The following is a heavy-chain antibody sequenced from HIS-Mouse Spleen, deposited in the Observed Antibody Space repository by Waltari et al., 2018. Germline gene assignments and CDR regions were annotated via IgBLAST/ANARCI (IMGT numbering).Heavy chain of an antibody. V-gene: IGHV2-70*15. D-gene: IGHD6-19*01. CDR1: GFSLSTSGMC. Sequence: QVTLRESGPALVKPTQTLTLTCTFSGFSLSTSGMCVSWIRQPPGKALEWLARIDWDDDKYYSTSLKTRQTISRDTSKHPVVLTMANMDPLDTATYYCARIAEGYTSGWYAFDYWGQGTLVTVSS. J-gene: IGHJ4*02. CDR3: ARIAEGYTSGWYAFDY. CDR2: IDWDDDK.